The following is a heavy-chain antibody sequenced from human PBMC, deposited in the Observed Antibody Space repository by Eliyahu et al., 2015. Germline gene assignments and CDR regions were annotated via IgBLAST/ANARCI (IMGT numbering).Heavy chain of an antibody. CDR2: IYYSGST. CDR1: GGSXSSSSYY. J-gene: IGHJ3*02. V-gene: IGHV4-39*01. CDR3: ARHMYSNGFGAFDI. D-gene: IGHD6-19*01. Sequence: QLQLQESGPGLVKPSETLSLXCXVSGGSXSSSSYYWGWIRQPPGKGLEWIGSIYYSGSTYYNPSLKSRVTISVDTPKNQFSLKLSSVTAADTAVYYCARHMYSNGFGAFDIWGQGTMVTVSS.